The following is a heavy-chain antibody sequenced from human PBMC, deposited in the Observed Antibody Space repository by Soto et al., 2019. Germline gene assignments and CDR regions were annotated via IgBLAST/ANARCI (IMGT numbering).Heavy chain of an antibody. J-gene: IGHJ5*02. CDR3: ASMVYAIVFWSNWFDP. D-gene: IGHD2-8*01. Sequence: SETLSLTCXVSGGSISSSSYYWGWIRQPPGKGLEWIGSIYYSGSTYYNPSLKSRVTISVDTSKNQFSLKLSSVTAADTAVYYCASMVYAIVFWSNWFDPWGQGTLVTVSS. CDR1: GGSISSSSYY. CDR2: IYYSGST. V-gene: IGHV4-39*01.